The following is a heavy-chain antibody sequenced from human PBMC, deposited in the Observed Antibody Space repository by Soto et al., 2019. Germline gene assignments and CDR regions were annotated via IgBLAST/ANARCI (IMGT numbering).Heavy chain of an antibody. CDR3: ARHPTFYSNYYYYGMDV. J-gene: IGHJ6*02. Sequence: GESLKISCKGSGYSFTSYWISWVRQMPGKGLEWMGRIDPSDSYTNYSPSFQGHVTISADKSISTAYLQWSSLKASDTVMYYCARHPTFYSNYYYYGMDVWGQGTTVTVSS. D-gene: IGHD4-4*01. CDR1: GYSFTSYW. V-gene: IGHV5-10-1*01. CDR2: IDPSDSYT.